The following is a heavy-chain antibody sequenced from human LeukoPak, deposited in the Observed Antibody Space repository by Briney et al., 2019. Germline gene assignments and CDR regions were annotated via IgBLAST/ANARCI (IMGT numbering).Heavy chain of an antibody. D-gene: IGHD4-11*01. Sequence: ASVKVSCKASGGTFSSYAISWVRQAPGQGLEWMGWINPNSGGTNYAQKFQGRVTMTRDTSISTAYMELSRLRSDDTAVYYCARVKVYSNYAVDYWGQGTLVTVSS. J-gene: IGHJ4*02. V-gene: IGHV1-2*02. CDR3: ARVKVYSNYAVDY. CDR1: GGTFSSYA. CDR2: INPNSGGT.